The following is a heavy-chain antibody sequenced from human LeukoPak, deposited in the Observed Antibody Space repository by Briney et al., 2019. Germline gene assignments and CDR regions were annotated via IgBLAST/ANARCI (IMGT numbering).Heavy chain of an antibody. J-gene: IGHJ4*02. CDR3: ARVPGVHHTVRGVNLYHFDY. V-gene: IGHV4-61*01. Sequence: SETLSLTCTVSGGSVSSSSYYWSWIRQPPGKGLEWIGYIYYSGSTNYNPSLKSRVTISVDTSKNQFSLKLSSVTAADTAVCYCARVPGVHHTVRGVNLYHFDYWGQGTLVTVSS. CDR1: GGSVSSSSYY. D-gene: IGHD3-10*01. CDR2: IYYSGST.